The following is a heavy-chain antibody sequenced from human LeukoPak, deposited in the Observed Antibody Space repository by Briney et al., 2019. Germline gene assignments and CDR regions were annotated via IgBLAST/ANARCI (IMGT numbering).Heavy chain of an antibody. J-gene: IGHJ6*02. CDR1: GGSISSGDYY. CDR3: ARVRAGRYCSSTSCSLYGMDV. Sequence: SETLSLTCTVSGGSISSGDYYWRWIRQPPGKGLEWIGYIYYSGSTNYNPSLKSRVTISVDTSKNQFSLKLSSVTAADTAVYYCARVRAGRYCSSTSCSLYGMDVWGQGTTVTVSS. D-gene: IGHD2-2*01. CDR2: IYYSGST. V-gene: IGHV4-61*08.